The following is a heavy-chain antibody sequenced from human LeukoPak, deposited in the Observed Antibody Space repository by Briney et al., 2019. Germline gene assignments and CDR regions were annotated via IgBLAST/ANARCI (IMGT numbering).Heavy chain of an antibody. Sequence: ASVKVSCKASGYTFTSYYKHWVRQAPGQGLEWMGIINPSGGSTSYAQKFQGRVTMTRDTSTSTVYMELSSLRSEDTAVYYCARGGENEYSSPPWEYYFDYWGQGTLVTVSS. J-gene: IGHJ4*02. CDR2: INPSGGST. CDR1: GYTFTSYY. CDR3: ARGGENEYSSPPWEYYFDY. V-gene: IGHV1-46*01. D-gene: IGHD6-6*01.